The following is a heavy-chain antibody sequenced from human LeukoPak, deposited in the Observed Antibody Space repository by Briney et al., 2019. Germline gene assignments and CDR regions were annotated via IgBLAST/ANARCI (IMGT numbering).Heavy chain of an antibody. Sequence: GGSLRLSCAASGFTFSSYAMSRVRQAPGKGLEWVSAISGSGGSTYYADSVKGRFTISRDNSKNTLYLQMNSLRAEDTAVYYCAKARAYSSGWHAGDYWGQGTLVTVSS. CDR2: ISGSGGST. CDR3: AKARAYSSGWHAGDY. V-gene: IGHV3-23*01. CDR1: GFTFSSYA. J-gene: IGHJ4*02. D-gene: IGHD6-19*01.